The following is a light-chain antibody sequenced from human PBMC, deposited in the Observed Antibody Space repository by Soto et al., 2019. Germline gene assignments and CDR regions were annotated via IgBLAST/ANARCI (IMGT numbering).Light chain of an antibody. CDR3: LQDYNYPFT. Sequence: EIVMTQSPDTLSVSPGERATLSCRASQTVNSNLAWYQQKPGQTPRLLIYGSSTRATGFPARFSGSGSGTEFTLTISSLQSEDFATYYCLQDYNYPFTFGGGTKVEIK. V-gene: IGKV3-15*01. J-gene: IGKJ4*01. CDR1: QTVNSN. CDR2: GSS.